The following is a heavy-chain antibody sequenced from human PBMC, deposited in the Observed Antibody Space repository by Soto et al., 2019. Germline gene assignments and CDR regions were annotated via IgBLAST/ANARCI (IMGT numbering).Heavy chain of an antibody. Sequence: QVQLVQSGAEGKKPGSSVKVSCKASGGSFGNSAINWVRQTPGQGLEWLGGFIPVYRTLNYAQKFQGRVTITADESTGTAYMTLSSLASDDTAVYYCATGVIWIGYFTVDSWGQGTRVTVSS. CDR1: GGSFGNSA. V-gene: IGHV1-69*01. CDR3: ATGVIWIGYFTVDS. D-gene: IGHD3-3*01. CDR2: FIPVYRTL. J-gene: IGHJ4*02.